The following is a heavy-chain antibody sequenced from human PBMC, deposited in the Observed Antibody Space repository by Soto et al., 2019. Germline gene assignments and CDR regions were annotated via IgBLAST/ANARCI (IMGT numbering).Heavy chain of an antibody. D-gene: IGHD3-10*01. J-gene: IGHJ4*02. CDR2: INHSGST. V-gene: IGHV4-34*01. CDR3: ARARADFDSGTYEGGYYYFDN. CDR1: GGSLSDYY. Sequence: QVQLQQWGAGLLKPSETLSLTCAVYGGSLSDYYWSWIRQPPGKGLAWIGQINHSGSTRYNPSLKGRVTMSIGALNQFFVELNSVTAADTAVYYCARARADFDSGTYEGGYYYFDNWGPGTLVTVSS.